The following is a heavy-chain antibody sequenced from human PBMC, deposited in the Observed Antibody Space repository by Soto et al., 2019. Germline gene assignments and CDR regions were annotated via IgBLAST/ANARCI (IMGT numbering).Heavy chain of an antibody. Sequence: SETLSLTCTVSGGSISSSSYYWGWIRQPPGKGLEWIGSIYYSGSTYYNPSLKSRVTISVDTSKNQFSLKLSSVTAADTAVYYCARIGLECSSTSCYVLPSVMDVWGKGTTVTVSS. J-gene: IGHJ6*03. CDR3: ARIGLECSSTSCYVLPSVMDV. D-gene: IGHD2-2*01. CDR2: IYYSGST. V-gene: IGHV4-39*01. CDR1: GGSISSSSYY.